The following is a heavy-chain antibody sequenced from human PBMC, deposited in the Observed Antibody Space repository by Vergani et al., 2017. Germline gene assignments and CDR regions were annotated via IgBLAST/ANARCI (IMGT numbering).Heavy chain of an antibody. D-gene: IGHD3-10*01. CDR3: AKEMKPYYCGSGTYFDY. V-gene: IGHV3-74*03. CDR2: IKSDGSIT. J-gene: IGHJ4*02. CDR1: GFSFNSSW. Sequence: DVHLAESGGGFFQPGGSLRLSCSASGFSFNSSWMHWVRQVPGKGLLWVSRIKSDGSITAYADSVKGRFTISRDNAQNTLYLQMNSLRAEDTAVYYCAKEMKPYYCGSGTYFDYWGQGTLVTVSS.